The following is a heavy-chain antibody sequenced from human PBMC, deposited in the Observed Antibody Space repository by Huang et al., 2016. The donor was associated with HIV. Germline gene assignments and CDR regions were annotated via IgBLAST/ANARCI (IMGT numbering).Heavy chain of an antibody. CDR2: INHSGST. J-gene: IGHJ3*02. CDR1: GGSFSGYY. CDR3: ARERMMSWLDDHDAFDI. V-gene: IGHV4-34*01. Sequence: QVQLQQWGAGLLKPSETLSLTCAVYGGSFSGYYWSWIRQSPGKGLEWIGEINHSGSTNYSPSLKSRLTIPVDTSKTQFALKLSSVTAADTAVYYCARERMMSWLDDHDAFDIWGQGTMVTVSS. D-gene: IGHD1-1*01.